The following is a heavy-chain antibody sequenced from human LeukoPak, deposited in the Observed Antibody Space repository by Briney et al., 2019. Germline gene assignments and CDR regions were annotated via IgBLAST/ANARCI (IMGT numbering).Heavy chain of an antibody. CDR1: GFTFSNAW. V-gene: IGHV3-15*07. Sequence: GGSLRLSCAASGFTFSNAWMSWVRQAPGKGLEWVGRIKSKATGGTTGYAAPVKGRFTISRDDSKNMLYLQMNSLKTEDTAVYYCTTYSSGWSWGQGTLVTVSS. D-gene: IGHD6-19*01. CDR2: IKSKATGGTT. CDR3: TTYSSGWS. J-gene: IGHJ5*02.